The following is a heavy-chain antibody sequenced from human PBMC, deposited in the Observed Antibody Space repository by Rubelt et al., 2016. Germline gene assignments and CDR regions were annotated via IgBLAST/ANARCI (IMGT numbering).Heavy chain of an antibody. CDR3: ARGNYDFYGMDV. CDR1: GASISSGPYY. Sequence: QVQLQESGPGLVKPSQTLSLTCTVSGASISSGPYYWSWIRQLPGKGLEWIGSIHYSGSTYDNPSLKSRVTISVDTSKNQFSLKVNSVTAADTAVYYCARGNYDFYGMDVWGQGTTVTVSS. V-gene: IGHV4-39*07. J-gene: IGHJ6*02. D-gene: IGHD3-3*01. CDR2: IHYSGST.